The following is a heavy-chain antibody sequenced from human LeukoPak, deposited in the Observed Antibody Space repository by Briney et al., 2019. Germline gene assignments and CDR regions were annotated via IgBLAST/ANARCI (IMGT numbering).Heavy chain of an antibody. CDR3: ARELDGPEGGYYFDY. Sequence: GSSVKVSCKASGGTFSSYAISWVRQAPGQGLEWMGGIIPIFGTANYAQKFQGRVTITADGSTSTAYMELSSLRSEDTAVYYCARELDGPEGGYYFDYWSQGTLVTVSS. CDR2: IIPIFGTA. V-gene: IGHV1-69*01. J-gene: IGHJ4*02. D-gene: IGHD1-1*01. CDR1: GGTFSSYA.